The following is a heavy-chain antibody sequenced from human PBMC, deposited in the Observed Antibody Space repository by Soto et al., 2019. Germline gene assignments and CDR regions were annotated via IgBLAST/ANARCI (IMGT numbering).Heavy chain of an antibody. D-gene: IGHD3-10*01. CDR1: GGSFSGCY. J-gene: IGHJ6*02. V-gene: IGHV4-34*01. CDR3: ARGRTTMVRGVRPYYYYGMDV. Sequence: QVQLQQWGAGLLKPSETLSLTCAVYGGSFSGCYWSWIRQPPGKGLEWIGEINHSGSTNYNPSLKSRVTISVDTSKNQFSLKLSSVTAADTAVYYCARGRTTMVRGVRPYYYYGMDVWGQGTTVTVSS. CDR2: INHSGST.